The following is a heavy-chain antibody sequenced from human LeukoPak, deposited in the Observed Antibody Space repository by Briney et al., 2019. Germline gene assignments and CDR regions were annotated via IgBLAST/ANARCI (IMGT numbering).Heavy chain of an antibody. D-gene: IGHD6-13*01. CDR2: ISSSSSAI. Sequence: GGSLRLSCVASASTFSSYSMNWVRQAPGKGLEWVSYISSSSSAIYYADSVKGRFTISRDNSKNTLFLQMNSLRAEDTAVYYCAKDFEYSGYSSSNFDYWGQGTLVTVSS. J-gene: IGHJ4*02. CDR1: ASTFSSYS. CDR3: AKDFEYSGYSSSNFDY. V-gene: IGHV3-48*01.